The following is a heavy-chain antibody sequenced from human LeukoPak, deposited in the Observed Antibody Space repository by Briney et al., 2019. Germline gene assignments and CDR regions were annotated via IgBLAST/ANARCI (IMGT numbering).Heavy chain of an antibody. D-gene: IGHD5-18*01. CDR1: GFTFSSYA. Sequence: GGSLRLSCAASGFTFSSYAMHWVRQAPGKGLEWVAVISYDGSNKYYADSVEGRFTISRDNAKNTLYLQMNSLRAEDTAVYYCARDLGYSYGRSFDFWGQGTLVTVSS. CDR3: ARDLGYSYGRSFDF. V-gene: IGHV3-30-3*01. CDR2: ISYDGSNK. J-gene: IGHJ4*02.